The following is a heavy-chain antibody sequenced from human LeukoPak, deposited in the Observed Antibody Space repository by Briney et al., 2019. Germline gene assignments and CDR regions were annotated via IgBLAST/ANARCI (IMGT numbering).Heavy chain of an antibody. Sequence: SETLSLTCAVSGGSISSGGYSWSWIRQPPGKGLEWIGYIYHSGSTYYNPSLKSRVTISVDRSKNQFSLKLSSVTAADTAVYYCARDVEYYGSGSYFDYWGQGTLVTVSS. CDR3: ARDVEYYGSGSYFDY. CDR1: GGSISSGGYS. CDR2: IYHSGST. V-gene: IGHV4-30-2*01. D-gene: IGHD3-10*01. J-gene: IGHJ4*02.